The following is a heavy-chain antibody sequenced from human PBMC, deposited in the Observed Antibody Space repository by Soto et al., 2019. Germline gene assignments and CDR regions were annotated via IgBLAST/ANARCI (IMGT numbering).Heavy chain of an antibody. CDR2: IYPRDSDT. D-gene: IGHD1-1*01. CDR3: ARTDNPRFHFDY. J-gene: IGHJ4*02. Sequence: EVQLVQSGAEVKKPGESLRISCQVSGYSFTTFWIGWVRQMPGKGLEWVGLIYPRDSDTRYSPSFQGQVTISVDKSINTAYLPWSSLKASATAIYYCARTDNPRFHFDYWGQGTQVTVSS. CDR1: GYSFTTFW. V-gene: IGHV5-51*01.